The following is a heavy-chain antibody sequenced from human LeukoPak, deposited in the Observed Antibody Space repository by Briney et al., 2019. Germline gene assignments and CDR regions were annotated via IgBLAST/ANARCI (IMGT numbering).Heavy chain of an antibody. Sequence: ASVKVSCKASGGTFSSYAISWVRQAPGQGLEWMGGIIPIFGTANYAQKFQGRVTITADESTSTAYMELSSLRSEDTAVYYCAGTLLHIGDILTGYNYYYYGMDVWGQGTTVTVSS. CDR1: GGTFSSYA. CDR2: IIPIFGTA. V-gene: IGHV1-69*13. CDR3: AGTLLHIGDILTGYNYYYYGMDV. J-gene: IGHJ6*02. D-gene: IGHD3-9*01.